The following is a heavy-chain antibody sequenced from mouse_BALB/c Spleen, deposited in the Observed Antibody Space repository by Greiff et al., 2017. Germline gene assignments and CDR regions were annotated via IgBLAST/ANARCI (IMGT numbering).Heavy chain of an antibody. Sequence: EVMLVESGGGLVQPGGSRKLSCAASGFTFSSFGMHWVRQAPEKGLEWVAYISSGSSTIYYADTVKGRFTISRDNPKNTLFLQMTSLRSEDTAMYYCARTTANYLDYWGQGTTLTVAS. V-gene: IGHV5-17*02. CDR1: GFTFSSFG. CDR3: ARTTANYLDY. J-gene: IGHJ2*01. D-gene: IGHD1-2*01. CDR2: ISSGSSTI.